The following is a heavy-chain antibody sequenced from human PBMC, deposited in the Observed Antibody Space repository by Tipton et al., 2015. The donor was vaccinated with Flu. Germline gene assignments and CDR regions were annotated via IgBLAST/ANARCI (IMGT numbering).Heavy chain of an antibody. Sequence: TLSLTCTVSGGSISRYYWSWIRQPPGKGLEWIGDIYYSGSTNYNPSLKSRVTISVDTSKNQFSLKLSPVTVADTAVYYCARYGTYDGSRYFQHWGQGTLVTVFS. D-gene: IGHD1-26*01. J-gene: IGHJ1*01. V-gene: IGHV4-59*01. CDR2: IYYSGST. CDR3: ARYGTYDGSRYFQH. CDR1: GGSISRYY.